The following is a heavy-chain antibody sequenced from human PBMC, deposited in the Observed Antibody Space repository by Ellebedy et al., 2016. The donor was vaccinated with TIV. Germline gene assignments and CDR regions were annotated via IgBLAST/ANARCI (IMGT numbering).Heavy chain of an antibody. V-gene: IGHV3-48*02. J-gene: IGHJ4*02. CDR1: GFTFRSYS. D-gene: IGHD3-16*01. Sequence: GESLKISCAASGFTFRSYSMNWVRQAPGKGLERVSHIKSSSNPIYYADSVKGRFIISRDNAKNSRYLQMNNLRDEDTVVYYCSRDGGRGGGNDFWGQGTLVIVSS. CDR2: IKSSSNPI. CDR3: SRDGGRGGGNDF.